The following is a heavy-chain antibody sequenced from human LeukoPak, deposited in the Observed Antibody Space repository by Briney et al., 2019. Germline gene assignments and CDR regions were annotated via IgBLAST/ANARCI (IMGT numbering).Heavy chain of an antibody. CDR2: VDQDGSEK. Sequence: GGSLRLSCAASGFIFNSYWMNWLRQAPGKGLEWVANVDQDGSEKYYVDSVKGRFTISRDNAKNSLYLQMSSLRAEDTAVYYCARCRTTVTAMPGYWGQGTLVTVSS. J-gene: IGHJ4*02. D-gene: IGHD4-17*01. V-gene: IGHV3-7*03. CDR3: ARCRTTVTAMPGY. CDR1: GFIFNSYW.